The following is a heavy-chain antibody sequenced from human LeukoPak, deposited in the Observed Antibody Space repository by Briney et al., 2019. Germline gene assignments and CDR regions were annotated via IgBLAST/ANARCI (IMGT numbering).Heavy chain of an antibody. D-gene: IGHD2-2*01. Sequence: SETLSLTCAVYGGSFSGYYWSWIRQPPGKGLEWIWEINHSGSTNYNPSLKSRVTISVDTSKNQFSLKPSSVTAADTAVYYCARDASSTSFDYWGQGTLVTVSS. CDR2: INHSGST. V-gene: IGHV4-34*01. CDR3: ARDASSTSFDY. CDR1: GGSFSGYY. J-gene: IGHJ4*02.